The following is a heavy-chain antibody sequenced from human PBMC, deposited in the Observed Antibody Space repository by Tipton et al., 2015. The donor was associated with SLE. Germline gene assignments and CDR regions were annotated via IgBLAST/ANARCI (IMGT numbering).Heavy chain of an antibody. Sequence: SLRLSCAASGFTVSSNYMSWVRQAPGKGLEWVSVIYSGGSTCYADSVKGRFTISRDNSKNTLYLQMNSLRAEDTAVYYCARMKTMRSPGAFDIWGQGTMVTVSS. CDR2: IYSGGST. CDR1: GFTVSSNY. CDR3: ARMKTMRSPGAFDI. D-gene: IGHD3-22*01. J-gene: IGHJ3*02. V-gene: IGHV3-66*01.